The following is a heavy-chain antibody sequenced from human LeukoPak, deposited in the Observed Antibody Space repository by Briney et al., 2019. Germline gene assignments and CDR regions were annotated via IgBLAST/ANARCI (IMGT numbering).Heavy chain of an antibody. CDR3: AKSFSPYSSGSPADY. D-gene: IGHD6-19*01. CDR1: GFTFSNYG. J-gene: IGHJ4*02. V-gene: IGHV3-30*18. CDR2: ISYDGGNK. Sequence: GGSLRLSCAASGFTFSNYGIHWVRQAPGKGLEWVAFISYDGGNKFYADSVKGRLTISRDNSMNTLYLRMSSLRPEDTAVYYCAKSFSPYSSGSPADYWGQGTPVTVSS.